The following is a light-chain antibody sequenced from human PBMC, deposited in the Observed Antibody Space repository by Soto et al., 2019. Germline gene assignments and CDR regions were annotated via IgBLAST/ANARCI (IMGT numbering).Light chain of an antibody. Sequence: EIVLTQSPGTLSLSPGERATLSCRASQTVASNFLAWYQQKPGQTPRLFIYASSNRAAGVPDRFSGSGSGTDFTLTISSLEPEHFAVYYCQQHGSLPLTFGGGTKVEIK. CDR3: QQHGSLPLT. J-gene: IGKJ4*01. CDR1: QTVASNF. V-gene: IGKV3-20*01. CDR2: ASS.